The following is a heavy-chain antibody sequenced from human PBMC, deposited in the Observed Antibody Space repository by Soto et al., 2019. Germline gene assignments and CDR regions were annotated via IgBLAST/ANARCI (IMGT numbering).Heavy chain of an antibody. CDR1: GGTFSSYA. CDR3: ACFKEGYFQH. V-gene: IGHV1-3*01. J-gene: IGHJ1*01. Sequence: GASVKVSCKASGGTFSSYAISWVRQAPGQRLEWMGWINAGNGNTKYSQKFQGRVTITRDTSASTAYMELSSLRSEDTAVYYCACFKEGYFQHWGQGTLVTVSS. CDR2: INAGNGNT.